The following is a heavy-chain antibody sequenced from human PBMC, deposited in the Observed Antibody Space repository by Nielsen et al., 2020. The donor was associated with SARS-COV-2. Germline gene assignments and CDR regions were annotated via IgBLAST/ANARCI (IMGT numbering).Heavy chain of an antibody. D-gene: IGHD5-24*01. Sequence: ASVKVSCKASGYTFNIYAINWVRQAPGQGLEWMGWINTNTGNPTYAQGFTGRFVFSLDTSVSTAYLQISSLKAEDTAVYYCARDRGDGYNSGLDYWGQGTLVIVSS. J-gene: IGHJ4*02. V-gene: IGHV7-4-1*02. CDR2: INTNTGNP. CDR3: ARDRGDGYNSGLDY. CDR1: GYTFNIYA.